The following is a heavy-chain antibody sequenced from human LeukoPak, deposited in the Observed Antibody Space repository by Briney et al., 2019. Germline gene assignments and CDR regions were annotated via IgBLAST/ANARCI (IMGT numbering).Heavy chain of an antibody. V-gene: IGHV4-31*03. CDR3: ARWGFTRYCSGGSCYGGDY. J-gene: IGHJ4*02. D-gene: IGHD2-15*01. CDR2: IYGSGST. CDR1: GGSISSGGYY. Sequence: SETLSLTCTVSGGSISSGGYYWSWIRQHPGKGLEWIGFIYGSGSTYYKSSLKSRVTISVDTSKDQFSLKLTSVTAADTAVYYCARWGFTRYCSGGSCYGGDYWGQGTLVTVSS.